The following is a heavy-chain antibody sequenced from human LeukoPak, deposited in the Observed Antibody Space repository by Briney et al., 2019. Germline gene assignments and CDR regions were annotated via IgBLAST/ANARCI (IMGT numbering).Heavy chain of an antibody. CDR1: GGSFSGYY. D-gene: IGHD4-17*01. V-gene: IGHV4-34*01. CDR3: ARTGPFGDVYYFDH. Sequence: PSETLSLTCAVYGGSFSGYYWSWIRQPPGKGLEWIGEINHSGSTNYNPSLKSRVTISVDKSKNQFSLKLSSVTAADTAVYYCARTGPFGDVYYFDHWGQGVLVTVSS. CDR2: INHSGST. J-gene: IGHJ4*02.